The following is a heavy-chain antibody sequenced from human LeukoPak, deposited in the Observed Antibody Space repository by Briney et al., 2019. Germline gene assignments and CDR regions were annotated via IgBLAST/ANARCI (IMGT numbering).Heavy chain of an antibody. V-gene: IGHV3-20*04. CDR1: GFTFDDYG. CDR3: ARQGDGYNEYYFDY. J-gene: IGHJ4*02. CDR2: INWNGGST. D-gene: IGHD5-24*01. Sequence: GGSLRLSCVASGFTFDDYGMSWVRQAPGKGLEWVSGINWNGGSTGYADSVKGRFTISRDNAKNSLYLQMNSLRAEDTALYYCARQGDGYNEYYFDYWGQGTLVTVSS.